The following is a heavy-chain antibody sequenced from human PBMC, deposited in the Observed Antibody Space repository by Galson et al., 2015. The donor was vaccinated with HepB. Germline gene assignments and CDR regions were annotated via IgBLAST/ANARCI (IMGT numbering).Heavy chain of an antibody. V-gene: IGHV3-30*18. CDR2: ISYDGSNK. J-gene: IGHJ6*02. Sequence: SLRLSCAASGFTFSSYGMHWVRQAPGKGLEWVAVISYDGSNKYYADSVKGRFTISRDNSKNTLYLQMNSLRAEDTAVYYCAKDFLGAYSYGRSYYYYGMDVWGQGTTVTVSS. CDR1: GFTFSSYG. D-gene: IGHD5-18*01. CDR3: AKDFLGAYSYGRSYYYYGMDV.